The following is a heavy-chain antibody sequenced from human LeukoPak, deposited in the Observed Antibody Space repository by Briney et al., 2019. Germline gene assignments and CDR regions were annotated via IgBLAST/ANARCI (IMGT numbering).Heavy chain of an antibody. Sequence: SETLSLTCTVSGGPISSYYWSWIRQPAGKGLEWIGRIYSSGITNYNPSLKSRATMSVDTSKNQFSLKLTSVTAADTAVYFCARMYSGTYGGIDYWGQGTLVSVSS. D-gene: IGHD1-26*01. CDR3: ARMYSGTYGGIDY. CDR1: GGPISSYY. CDR2: IYSSGIT. J-gene: IGHJ4*02. V-gene: IGHV4-4*07.